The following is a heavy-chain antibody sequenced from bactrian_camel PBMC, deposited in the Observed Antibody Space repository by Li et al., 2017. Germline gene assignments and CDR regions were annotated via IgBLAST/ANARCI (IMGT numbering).Heavy chain of an antibody. CDR1: GDTRRRNC. CDR2: IISGGGST. D-gene: IGHD5*01. V-gene: IGHV3S40*01. Sequence: VQLVESGGGSVQAGETLRLSCTASGDTRRRNCMGYFRQSPGKGLEWVSGIISGGGSTYYADSVKGRFTISQDNAKNMVYLQMNSLKPEDTAMYYCAAP.